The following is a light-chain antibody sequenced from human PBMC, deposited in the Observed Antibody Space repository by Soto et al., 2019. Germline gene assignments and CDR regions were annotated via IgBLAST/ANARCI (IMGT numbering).Light chain of an antibody. J-gene: IGLJ1*01. V-gene: IGLV2-23*02. CDR1: SSDVGSYNL. CDR3: CSYAGSSTYV. CDR2: EVS. Sequence: QSALTQPASVSGSPGQSITLSCTGTSSDVGSYNLVSWYQQHPGKAPKVMIYEVSKRPSGVPNRFSGSKSGNTASLTISGLQAEDEADYYCCSYAGSSTYVFGTGTKLTVL.